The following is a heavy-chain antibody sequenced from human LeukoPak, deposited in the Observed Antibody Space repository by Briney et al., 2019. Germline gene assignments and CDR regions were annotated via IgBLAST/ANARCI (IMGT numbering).Heavy chain of an antibody. CDR3: ARVGSYGQYYFDY. Sequence: PGGSLRLSCAASGFTFSNYAVHWVRQAPGRGLEWVAIILYDGNNKYYADSVKGRFTISRGNSKNTLYLQMNSLRAEDTAVYYCARVGSYGQYYFDYWGQGTLVTVSS. D-gene: IGHD5-18*01. CDR2: ILYDGNNK. CDR1: GFTFSNYA. V-gene: IGHV3-30*04. J-gene: IGHJ4*02.